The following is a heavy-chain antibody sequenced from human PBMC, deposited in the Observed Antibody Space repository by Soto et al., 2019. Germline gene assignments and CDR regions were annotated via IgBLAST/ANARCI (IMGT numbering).Heavy chain of an antibody. V-gene: IGHV4-30-2*01. CDR1: GGSISSGGSS. CDR2: IYHSGST. CDR3: ARGAVVNFDS. D-gene: IGHD3-22*01. Sequence: QLQLQESGSGLVKPSQTLSLTCAVSGGSISSGGSSWTWIRQPPGKGLEWIGYIYHSGSTYYNPSLKNRVTISVDRSKNQFSLKLTSVTAAVTAVYYCARGAVVNFDSWGQGTQVTVSS. J-gene: IGHJ4*02.